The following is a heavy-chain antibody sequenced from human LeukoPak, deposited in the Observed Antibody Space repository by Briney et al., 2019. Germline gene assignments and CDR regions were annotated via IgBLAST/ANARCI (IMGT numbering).Heavy chain of an antibody. CDR2: IYNGDSDT. J-gene: IGHJ4*02. CDR3: ARPPYDYVWGSYRYTVDY. Sequence: GASLTISCKGSGNSFISYCIGGVRPMPGKGLEWMGIIYNGDSDTRNSPSFQGEVTISADKSISTAYLQWSSLKASETAMYNGARPPYDYVWGSYRYTVDYWGQGTLVTVSS. D-gene: IGHD3-16*02. CDR1: GNSFISYC. V-gene: IGHV5-51*01.